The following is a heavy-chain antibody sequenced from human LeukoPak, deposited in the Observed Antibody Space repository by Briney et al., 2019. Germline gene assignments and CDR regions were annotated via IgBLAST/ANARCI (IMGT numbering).Heavy chain of an antibody. CDR2: SISSGRYT. Sequence: RGSLRLSRAASWFKLYDLYMSLIRPAPGEGLEWVSYSISSGRYTNNADSLKGRVTLSRDKAKHPLYLQMNNPRDEDTAVYFCARRGDGYELDYWGQGTLVTVSS. D-gene: IGHD5-24*01. CDR1: WFKLYDLY. J-gene: IGHJ4*02. V-gene: IGHV3-11*06. CDR3: ARRGDGYELDY.